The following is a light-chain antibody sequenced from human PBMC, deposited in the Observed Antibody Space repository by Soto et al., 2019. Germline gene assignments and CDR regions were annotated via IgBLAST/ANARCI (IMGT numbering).Light chain of an antibody. CDR2: GNR. CDR3: AAWDDSLSGVV. V-gene: IGLV1-40*01. J-gene: IGLJ3*02. CDR1: SSNLGAGYD. Sequence: QSVLTQPPSVSGAPGQRVTLSCTGNSSNLGAGYDVHWYQQLPGAAPKLVIFGNRNRPSGVPERFSGSKSGTSASLAISGLRTEDEADYYCAAWDDSLSGVVFGGGTKLTVL.